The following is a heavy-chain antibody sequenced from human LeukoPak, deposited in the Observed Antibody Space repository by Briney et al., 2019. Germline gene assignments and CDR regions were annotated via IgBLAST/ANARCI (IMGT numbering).Heavy chain of an antibody. Sequence: GGSLRLSCAASAFSLSAYNMNWVRQAPGKGLEWVSAISGSGGSTYYADSVKGRFTISRDNSKNTLYLQMNSLRAEDTAVYYCAKEVAVAGSPCDYWGQGTLVTVSS. J-gene: IGHJ4*02. CDR3: AKEVAVAGSPCDY. D-gene: IGHD6-19*01. CDR1: AFSLSAYN. V-gene: IGHV3-23*01. CDR2: ISGSGGST.